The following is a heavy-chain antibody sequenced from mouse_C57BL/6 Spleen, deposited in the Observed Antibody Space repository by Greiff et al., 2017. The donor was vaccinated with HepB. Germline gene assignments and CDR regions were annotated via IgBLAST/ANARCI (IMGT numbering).Heavy chain of an antibody. J-gene: IGHJ2*01. D-gene: IGHD1-1*01. CDR2: IYPGDGDT. Sequence: QVQLQQSGPELVKPGASVKISCKASGYAFSSSWMNWVKQRPGKGLEWIGRIYPGDGDTNYNGKFKGKATLTADKSSSTAYMQLSSLTSEDSAVYFCARSRYGSIFDYWGQGTTLTVSS. CDR1: GYAFSSSW. CDR3: ARSRYGSIFDY. V-gene: IGHV1-82*01.